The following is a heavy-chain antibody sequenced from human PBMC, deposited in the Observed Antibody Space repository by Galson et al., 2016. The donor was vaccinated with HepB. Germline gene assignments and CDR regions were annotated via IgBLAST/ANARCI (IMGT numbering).Heavy chain of an antibody. D-gene: IGHD3-3*01. J-gene: IGHJ4*02. CDR1: GFTFSSYA. V-gene: IGHV3-30-3*01. CDR2: ISYDGSNK. Sequence: SLRLSCAASGFTFSSYAMHWVRQAPGKGLEWVAVISYDGSNKYYADSVKGRFTISRDSSKNTLYLQMNSLRAEDTAVYYCARDLYYDFWSGFFDYWGQGTLVTVSS. CDR3: ARDLYYDFWSGFFDY.